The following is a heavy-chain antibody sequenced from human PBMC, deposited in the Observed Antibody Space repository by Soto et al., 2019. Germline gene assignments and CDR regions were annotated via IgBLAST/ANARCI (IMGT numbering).Heavy chain of an antibody. J-gene: IGHJ4*02. CDR3: ARDRRDVLRYFDWLSPFDY. Sequence: ASVKVSCKASGYTFTSYGISWVRQAPGQGLEWMGWISAYNGNTNYAQKLQGRVTMTTDTSTSTAYMDLRSLRSDDTAVYYCARDRRDVLRYFDWLSPFDYWGQGTLVTVSS. D-gene: IGHD3-9*01. V-gene: IGHV1-18*04. CDR2: ISAYNGNT. CDR1: GYTFTSYG.